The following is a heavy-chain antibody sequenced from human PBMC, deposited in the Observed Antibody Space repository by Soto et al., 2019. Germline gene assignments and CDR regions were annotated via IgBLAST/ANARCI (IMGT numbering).Heavy chain of an antibody. D-gene: IGHD2-21*02. CDR1: GGTFSSYA. V-gene: IGHV1-69*13. CDR3: ARDSGYCGGDCYSFGSL. CDR2: IIPIFGTA. J-gene: IGHJ4*02. Sequence: GASVKVSCKASGGTFSSYAISWVRQAPGQGLEWMGGIIPIFGTANYAQKFQGRVTITADESTSTAYMELSSLRSEDTAVYYCARDSGYCGGDCYSFGSLWGQGTLVTVSS.